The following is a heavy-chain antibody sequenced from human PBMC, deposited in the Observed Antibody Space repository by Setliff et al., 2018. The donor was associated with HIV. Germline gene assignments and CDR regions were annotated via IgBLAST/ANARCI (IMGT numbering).Heavy chain of an antibody. CDR1: GFTFSSYA. CDR2: ISYDGSNK. Sequence: AGGSLRLSCAASGFTFSSYAMHWVRQAPGKGLEWVAVISYDGSNKHYADSVKGRFTISRDNSKNTLYLQMNSLRAEDTAVYYCARATRGYSYGSYDYWGQGTLVTVSS. V-gene: IGHV3-30*04. J-gene: IGHJ4*02. D-gene: IGHD5-18*01. CDR3: ARATRGYSYGSYDY.